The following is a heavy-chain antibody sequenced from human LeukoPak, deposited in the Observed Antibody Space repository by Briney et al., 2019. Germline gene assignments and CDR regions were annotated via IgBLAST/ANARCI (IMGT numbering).Heavy chain of an antibody. CDR2: ISNDGGGT. CDR1: GFNFGAFS. V-gene: IGHV3-23*01. Sequence: GGSLRLSCAASGFNFGAFSLTWIRQAPGRGLEWVSVISNDGGGTNYADFVKGRFTISRDNSKNTLFLQMNSLRAEDTALYYCAKGSSGYFVDLWGQGTLVTVSS. CDR3: AKGSSGYFVDL. D-gene: IGHD3-22*01. J-gene: IGHJ5*02.